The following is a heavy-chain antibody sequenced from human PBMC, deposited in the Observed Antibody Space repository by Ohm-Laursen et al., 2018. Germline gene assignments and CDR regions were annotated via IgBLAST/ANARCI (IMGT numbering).Heavy chain of an antibody. CDR3: ASFNNARFFDI. CDR2: ISWNSGSI. V-gene: IGHV3-9*01. Sequence: SLRLSCAASGFTFDDYAMHWVRQAPGKGLEWVSGISWNSGSIGYADSVKGRFTISRDNAKSSLYLQMNSLRAEDTALYYCASFNNARFFDIWGQGTMVTVSS. D-gene: IGHD1/OR15-1a*01. J-gene: IGHJ3*02. CDR1: GFTFDDYA.